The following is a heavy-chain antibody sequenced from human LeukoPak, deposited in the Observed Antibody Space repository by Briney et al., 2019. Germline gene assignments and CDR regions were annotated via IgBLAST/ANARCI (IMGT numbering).Heavy chain of an antibody. CDR1: GFTLSTYW. Sequence: GGSLRLSCAASGFTLSTYWMSWVRQVPGKGLEWVANIKKDGSETYYVDSVKGRFTISRDNAKNSLYLQMNSLRAEDTAIYHCAKGRYSGTTYYFDYWGQGTLVTVSS. CDR3: AKGRYSGTTYYFDY. J-gene: IGHJ4*02. V-gene: IGHV3-7*03. D-gene: IGHD5-12*01. CDR2: IKKDGSET.